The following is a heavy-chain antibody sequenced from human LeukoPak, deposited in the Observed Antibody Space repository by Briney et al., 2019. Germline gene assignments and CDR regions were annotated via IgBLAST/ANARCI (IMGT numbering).Heavy chain of an antibody. CDR3: ARGDSSSPWGMDV. J-gene: IGHJ6*02. V-gene: IGHV3-30-3*01. D-gene: IGHD6-13*01. Sequence: GRSLRLSCAASGFTFSSYAMHWVRQAPGKGLEWVAVISYDGSNKYYADSVKGRFTISRDNSKNTLYLQMNSLRAEDTAVYYCARGDSSSPWGMDVWGQGTTVTVSS. CDR1: GFTFSSYA. CDR2: ISYDGSNK.